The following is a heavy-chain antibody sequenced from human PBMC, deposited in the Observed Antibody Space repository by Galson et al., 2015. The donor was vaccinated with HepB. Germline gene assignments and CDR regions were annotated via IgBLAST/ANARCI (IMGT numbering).Heavy chain of an antibody. D-gene: IGHD3-3*01. Sequence: SLRLSCAASGFTFSNYGMHWVRQAPGKGLEWVAVIWSDGSNQFYADSVKGRFTVSRDNSKNTLSLQMKSLRADDTAVYYCARGEVTCVTYWYFDLWGRGTLVTVSA. V-gene: IGHV3-33*01. J-gene: IGHJ2*01. CDR2: IWSDGSNQ. CDR1: GFTFSNYG. CDR3: ARGEVTCVTYWYFDL.